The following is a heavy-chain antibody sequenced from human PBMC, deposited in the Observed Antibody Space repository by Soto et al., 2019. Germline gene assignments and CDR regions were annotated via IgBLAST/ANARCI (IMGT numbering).Heavy chain of an antibody. J-gene: IGHJ5*02. CDR1: GGTFSSYA. D-gene: IGHD2-2*01. Sequence: QVQLVQSGAEVKKPGSSVKVSCKASGGTFSSYAISWVRQAPGQGLEWMGGIIPIFGTANYAQKFQGRVTITAVKSTSTAYMELSSLRSEDTAAYYCAREVGHIVVVPAAIGWFDPWGQGTLVTVSS. CDR2: IIPIFGTA. CDR3: AREVGHIVVVPAAIGWFDP. V-gene: IGHV1-69*06.